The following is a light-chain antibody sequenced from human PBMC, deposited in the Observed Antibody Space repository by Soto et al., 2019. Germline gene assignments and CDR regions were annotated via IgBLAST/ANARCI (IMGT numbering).Light chain of an antibody. CDR2: DVS. J-gene: IGLJ1*01. V-gene: IGLV2-11*01. CDR1: SSDVGGYNY. Sequence: QSVLTQPRSVSGCPGQSVTISCTGTSSDVGGYNYVSWYQQHPGKAPKLMIYDVSKRPSGVPDRFSGSKSGNTASLTISGLQAEDEADYYCCSYAGSYTSYVFGTGTKVTVL. CDR3: CSYAGSYTSYV.